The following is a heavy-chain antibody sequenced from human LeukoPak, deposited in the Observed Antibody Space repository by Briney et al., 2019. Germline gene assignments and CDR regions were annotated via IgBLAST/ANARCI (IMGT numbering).Heavy chain of an antibody. D-gene: IGHD1-26*01. Sequence: GASVKVSCKASGYTFTSFGISWVRQAPGQGLEWMGWISAYNGHTNFAQKLQCRVTLTTDTSTSTAYMEMTSLRSDDTAFYYCARDQVVGATAGTFDYWGQGTLVTVSS. CDR2: ISAYNGHT. J-gene: IGHJ4*02. V-gene: IGHV1-18*01. CDR1: GYTFTSFG. CDR3: ARDQVVGATAGTFDY.